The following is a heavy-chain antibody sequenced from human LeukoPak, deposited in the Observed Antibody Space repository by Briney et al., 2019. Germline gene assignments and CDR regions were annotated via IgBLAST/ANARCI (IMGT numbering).Heavy chain of an antibody. CDR3: AKETVVVVAATPDAFDI. CDR1: GFTFTTYA. CDR2: ISGSGGST. J-gene: IGHJ3*02. D-gene: IGHD2-15*01. Sequence: GGSLRLSCAASGFTFTTYAMSWVRQAPGKGLEWVSGISGSGGSTHYADSVKDRFTISRDNSKNTLYLQMNSLRAEDTAVYYCAKETVVVVAATPDAFDIWGQGTMVTVSS. V-gene: IGHV3-23*01.